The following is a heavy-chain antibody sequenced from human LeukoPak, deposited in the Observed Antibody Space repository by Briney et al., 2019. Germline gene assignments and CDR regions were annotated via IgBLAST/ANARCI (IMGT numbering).Heavy chain of an antibody. V-gene: IGHV4-34*01. Sequence: SETLSLTCAVYGGSFSGYYWSWIRQPPGEGLEWIGEINHSGSTNYNPSLKSRVTISVDTSKNQFSLKLSSVTAADTAVYYCARRLVTIFFNWFDPWGQGTLVTVSS. CDR3: ARRLVTIFFNWFDP. J-gene: IGHJ5*02. CDR1: GGSFSGYY. D-gene: IGHD3-9*01. CDR2: INHSGST.